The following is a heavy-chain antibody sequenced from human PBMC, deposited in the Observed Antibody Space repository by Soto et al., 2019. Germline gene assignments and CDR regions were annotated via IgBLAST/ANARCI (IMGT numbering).Heavy chain of an antibody. J-gene: IGHJ4*02. CDR3: ARVFPYGGNSWGPHY. Sequence: GGSLRLSCAASGFTFSSYAMHWVRQAPGKGLEWVAVISYDGSNKYYADSVKGRFTIARDNSKNTLYLQMNSLRAEDTAVYYCARVFPYGGNSWGPHYWGQGTLVTVSS. V-gene: IGHV3-30-3*01. CDR1: GFTFSSYA. CDR2: ISYDGSNK. D-gene: IGHD4-17*01.